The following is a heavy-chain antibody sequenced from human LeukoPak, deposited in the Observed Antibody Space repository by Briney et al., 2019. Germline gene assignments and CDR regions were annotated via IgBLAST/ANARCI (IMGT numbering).Heavy chain of an antibody. Sequence: SETLSLTCTVSGYSISSGYYWGWIRQPPGKGLEWIGSIYHGGSTYYNPSLKSRVTISVDTSKNQFSLKLSSVTAADTAVYYCARDWKEQGAFDIWGQGTMVTVSS. CDR3: ARDWKEQGAFDI. CDR1: GYSISSGYY. J-gene: IGHJ3*02. D-gene: IGHD1-1*01. CDR2: IYHGGST. V-gene: IGHV4-38-2*02.